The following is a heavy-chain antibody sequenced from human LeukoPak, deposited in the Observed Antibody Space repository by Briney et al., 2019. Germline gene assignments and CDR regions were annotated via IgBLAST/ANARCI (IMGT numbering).Heavy chain of an antibody. CDR3: ASSLRSSGWSNYFDY. CDR2: ISSSSSYT. V-gene: IGHV3-11*06. Sequence: GALSLSCAASGFTFSDYYMSWIRQAPGKGLEWVSYISSSSSYTNYADSVKGRFTISRDNAKNSLYLQMNSLRAEDTAVYYCASSLRSSGWSNYFDYWGQGTLVTVSS. J-gene: IGHJ4*02. D-gene: IGHD6-19*01. CDR1: GFTFSDYY.